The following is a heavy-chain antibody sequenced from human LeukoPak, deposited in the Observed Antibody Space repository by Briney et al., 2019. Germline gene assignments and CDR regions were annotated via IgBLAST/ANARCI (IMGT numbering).Heavy chain of an antibody. D-gene: IGHD2-15*01. CDR2: ISESGAGT. CDR1: GFTFSNAW. Sequence: GGSLRLSCAASGFTFSNAWMSWVRQAPGKGLEWVSAISESGAGTYYADSVKGRFTISRDNSKNTLYLQMNNLRDEDTAVYYCAKDPPCSGGTCYGYFESWGQGTLVTVSS. V-gene: IGHV3-23*01. J-gene: IGHJ4*02. CDR3: AKDPPCSGGTCYGYFES.